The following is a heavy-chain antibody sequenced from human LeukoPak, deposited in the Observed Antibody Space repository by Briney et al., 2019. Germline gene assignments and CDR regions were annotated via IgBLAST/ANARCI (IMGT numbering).Heavy chain of an antibody. V-gene: IGHV3-21*01. CDR2: ITDSSSYI. D-gene: IGHD2-15*01. CDR1: GFTFSSYS. CDR3: ARDNAGYLAAGDQASNFDY. Sequence: GGSLRLSCAASGFTFSSYSMNWVRQAPGKGLEWVSSITDSSSYIYYADSVKGRFTISRDNAKNSLYLQMNSLRAEDTAVYYCARDNAGYLAAGDQASNFDYWGQGTLVTVSS. J-gene: IGHJ4*02.